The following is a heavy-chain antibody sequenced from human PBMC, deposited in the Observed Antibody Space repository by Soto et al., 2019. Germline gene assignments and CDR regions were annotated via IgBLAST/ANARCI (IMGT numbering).Heavy chain of an antibody. V-gene: IGHV1-2*02. CDR3: ARDLVTTVVYYYYYGMDV. CDR1: GYTFTGYY. CDR2: INPNGGGT. D-gene: IGHD4-17*01. Sequence: ASVKVSCKASGYTFTGYYMHWVRQAPGQGLEWMGWINPNGGGTNYAQKFQGRVTMTRDTSISTAYMELSRLRSDDTAVYYCARDLVTTVVYYYYYGMDVWGQGTTVTVSS. J-gene: IGHJ6*02.